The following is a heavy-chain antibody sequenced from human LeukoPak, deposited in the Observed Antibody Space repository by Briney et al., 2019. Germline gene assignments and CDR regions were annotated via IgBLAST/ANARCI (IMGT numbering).Heavy chain of an antibody. V-gene: IGHV3-30*18. D-gene: IGHD5-12*01. CDR1: GFTFSSYG. CDR2: ISYDGSNK. J-gene: IGHJ4*02. CDR3: AKDRGYSGYESLDY. Sequence: GGSLRLSCAASGFTFSSYGMHWVRQAPGKGLEWVAVISYDGSNKYYADSVKGRFTISRDNSKNTLYLQMNSLRAEDTAVYYCAKDRGYSGYESLDYWGQGTLVTVSS.